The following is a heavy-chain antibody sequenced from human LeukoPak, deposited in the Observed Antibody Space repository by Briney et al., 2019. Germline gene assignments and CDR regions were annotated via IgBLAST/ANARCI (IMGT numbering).Heavy chain of an antibody. CDR3: ASTRGATVVTYFDY. V-gene: IGHV3-48*04. D-gene: IGHD4-23*01. Sequence: PGGSLRLSCAASGFTFSSYSMNWVRHAPGKGLEWVSYISNSSSTIYYADSVKGRFTIYRDNAKTSLYLQMNSLRAEDTAVYYCASTRGATVVTYFDYWGQGTLVTVSS. CDR1: GFTFSSYS. J-gene: IGHJ4*02. CDR2: ISNSSSTI.